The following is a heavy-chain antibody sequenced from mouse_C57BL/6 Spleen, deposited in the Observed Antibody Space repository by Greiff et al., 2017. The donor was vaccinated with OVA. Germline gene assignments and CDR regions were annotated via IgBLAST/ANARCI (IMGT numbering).Heavy chain of an antibody. Sequence: EVQLQQSGTVLARPGASVKMSCKTSGYTFTSYWMHWVKQRPGQGLEWIGAIYPGNSDTSYNQKFKGTAKLTAVPSASTAYMELSSLTNEDSAVYYCTRIGDFGIYYYGSGDAMDYWGQGTSVTVSS. J-gene: IGHJ4*01. CDR1: GYTFTSYW. D-gene: IGHD1-1*01. V-gene: IGHV1-5*01. CDR2: IYPGNSDT. CDR3: TRIGDFGIYYYGSGDAMDY.